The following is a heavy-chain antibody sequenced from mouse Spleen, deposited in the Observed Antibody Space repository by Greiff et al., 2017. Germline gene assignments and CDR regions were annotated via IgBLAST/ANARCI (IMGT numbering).Heavy chain of an antibody. D-gene: IGHD2-3*01. V-gene: IGHV5-16*01. Sequence: DVQLVESEGGLVQPGSSMKLSCTASGFTFSDYYMAWVRQVPEKGLEWVANINYDGSSTYYLDSLKSRFIISRDNAKNILYLQMSSLKSEDTATYYCARDEGYDGYYAFAYWGQGTLVTVSA. J-gene: IGHJ3*01. CDR2: INYDGSST. CDR3: ARDEGYDGYYAFAY. CDR1: GFTFSDYY.